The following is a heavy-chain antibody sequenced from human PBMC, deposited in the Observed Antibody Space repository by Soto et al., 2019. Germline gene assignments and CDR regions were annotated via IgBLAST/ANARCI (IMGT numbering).Heavy chain of an antibody. Sequence: GGSLRLSCEASGFNFSIYGLHWVRQAPGKGLDWVASIWYDGSNKYYGDSVKGRFIISRDNSKKMLYLQMNNLRAEDTAVYYCASFSSPEINAINWGQGTLVTVSS. J-gene: IGHJ4*02. D-gene: IGHD6-6*01. CDR3: ASFSSPEINAIN. CDR1: GFNFSIYG. V-gene: IGHV3-33*01. CDR2: IWYDGSNK.